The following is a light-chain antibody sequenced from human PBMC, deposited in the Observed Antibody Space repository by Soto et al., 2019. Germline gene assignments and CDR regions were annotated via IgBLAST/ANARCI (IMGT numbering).Light chain of an antibody. CDR1: RGDVGVYKF. CDR2: EVS. Sequence: QSALTQPASVSGSPGQSITISCTGTRGDVGVYKFVSWYQQHPGKAPKLIIYEVSNRPSGVSSRFSGSMSGNTASLTISGLQAEDEADYYCGSYTGTIYVFGTGTKVTVL. J-gene: IGLJ1*01. V-gene: IGLV2-14*01. CDR3: GSYTGTIYV.